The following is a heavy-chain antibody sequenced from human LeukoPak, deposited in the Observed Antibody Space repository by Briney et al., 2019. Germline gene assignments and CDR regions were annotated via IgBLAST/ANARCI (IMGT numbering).Heavy chain of an antibody. Sequence: GGSLRLSCAASGFTFSSYAMHWVRQAPGKGLEWVAVISYDGSNKYYADSAKGRFTISRDNSKNTLYLQMNSLRAEDTAVYYCARDLGDGYNPGYFQHWGQGTLVTVSS. CDR3: ARDLGDGYNPGYFQH. V-gene: IGHV3-30-3*01. CDR1: GFTFSSYA. D-gene: IGHD5-24*01. CDR2: ISYDGSNK. J-gene: IGHJ1*01.